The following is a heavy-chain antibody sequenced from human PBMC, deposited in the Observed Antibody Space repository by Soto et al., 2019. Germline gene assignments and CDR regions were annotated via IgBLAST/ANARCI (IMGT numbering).Heavy chain of an antibody. CDR2: ISYSGST. V-gene: IGHV4-31*03. D-gene: IGHD1-26*01. J-gene: IGHJ4*02. CDR1: GGSINSGAYF. CDR3: AREPITGSYPYYFDY. Sequence: SETLSLTCSVSGGSINSGAYFWTWIRQHPGKGLEWIGHISYSGSTYYNPSLKSRVAISVDTSKNQFSLQLSSVTAADTAMYYCAREPITGSYPYYFDYWGQGTLVTVSS.